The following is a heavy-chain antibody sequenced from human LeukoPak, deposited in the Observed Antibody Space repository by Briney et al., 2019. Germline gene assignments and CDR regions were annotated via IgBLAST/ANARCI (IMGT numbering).Heavy chain of an antibody. J-gene: IGHJ4*02. V-gene: IGHV4-61*02. CDR3: ARVAVAGMVDY. Sequence: SETLSLTCTVPGGSISSGSYYWSWIRQPAGKGLEWIGRIYTSGSTNYNPSLKSRVTISVDTSKNQFSLKLSSVTAADTAVYYCARVAVAGMVDYWGQGTLVTVSP. CDR1: GGSISSGSYY. D-gene: IGHD6-19*01. CDR2: IYTSGST.